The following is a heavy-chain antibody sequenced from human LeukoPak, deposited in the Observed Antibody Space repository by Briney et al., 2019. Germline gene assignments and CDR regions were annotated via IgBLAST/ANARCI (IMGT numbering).Heavy chain of an antibody. V-gene: IGHV4-34*01. Sequence: SETLSLTCAVYGGSFSGYYWSWIRQPPGKGLEWIGEINHSGSTNYNPSLKSRVTISVDTSKNQFSLKLSSVTAADTAVYHCARTLRYFDWLLGPFDYWGQGTLVTVSS. CDR1: GGSFSGYY. D-gene: IGHD3-9*01. CDR3: ARTLRYFDWLLGPFDY. J-gene: IGHJ4*02. CDR2: INHSGST.